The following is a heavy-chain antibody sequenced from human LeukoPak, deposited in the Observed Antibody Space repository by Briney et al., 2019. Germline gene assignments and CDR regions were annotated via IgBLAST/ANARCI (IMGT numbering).Heavy chain of an antibody. CDR2: INHSGST. Sequence: SETLSLTCTVSGGSISSGGYYWSWIRQHPGKGLEWIGEINHSGSTNYNPSLKSRVTISVDTSKNQFSLKLSSVTAADTAVYYCASPYRKNAFDIWGQGTMVTVSS. D-gene: IGHD2-2*02. J-gene: IGHJ3*02. V-gene: IGHV4-39*07. CDR3: ASPYRKNAFDI. CDR1: GGSISSGGYY.